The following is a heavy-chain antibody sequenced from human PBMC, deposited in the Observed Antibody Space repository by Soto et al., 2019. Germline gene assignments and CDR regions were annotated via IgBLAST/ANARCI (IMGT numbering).Heavy chain of an antibody. J-gene: IGHJ5*02. V-gene: IGHV4-39*01. CDR1: DASMTSSIYY. D-gene: IGHD3-22*01. CDR3: ARQSYFDVAGYYLGWFDP. Sequence: SETLSLTCSVSDASMTSSIYYWAWIRQAPGKGLEWIGSLNYGGTTYHSPSLEGRVTMSVDTSKKEFSLNVISVTAADTAIYYCARQSYFDVAGYYLGWFDPWGQGTLVTVSS. CDR2: LNYGGTT.